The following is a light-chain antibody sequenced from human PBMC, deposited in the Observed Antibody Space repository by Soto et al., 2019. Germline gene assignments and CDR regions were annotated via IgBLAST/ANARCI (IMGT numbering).Light chain of an antibody. Sequence: QSALTQPPSASGSPGQSVTISCTGTSRDIGGYDFVSWYQQHPGKAPKLMIYDVFKRPSGVPDRFSGSKSGNTASLTDSGLQADDEADYYCSSYGGSNNLLFGGGTKLTVL. J-gene: IGLJ2*01. CDR3: SSYGGSNNLL. CDR1: SRDIGGYDF. V-gene: IGLV2-8*01. CDR2: DVF.